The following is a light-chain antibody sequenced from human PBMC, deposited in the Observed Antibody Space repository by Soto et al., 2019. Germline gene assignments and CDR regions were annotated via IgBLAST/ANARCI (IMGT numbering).Light chain of an antibody. V-gene: IGLV2-14*01. J-gene: IGLJ3*02. CDR2: EVS. Sequence: QSALTQPASVSGSPGQSITISCTGTISDVGGYNYIYWYQQHPGKAPKLMIYEVSNRPSGVSNRFSGSKSGNTASLTISGLQAEDEADYYCSSYTSSSPWVFGGGTKLTVL. CDR1: ISDVGGYNY. CDR3: SSYTSSSPWV.